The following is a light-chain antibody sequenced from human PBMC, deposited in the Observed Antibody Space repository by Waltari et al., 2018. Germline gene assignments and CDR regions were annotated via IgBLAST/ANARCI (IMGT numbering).Light chain of an antibody. CDR3: QQFDASVLT. Sequence: DTLSLSPGQTATLSCRASQTVAGDNLAWYQHQRGQAPRLLIYAASSRAAGVPDRFRGSASGTDFTLTISRLEPEDFAVYYCQQFDASVLTFGGGTKVEMK. CDR2: AAS. J-gene: IGKJ4*01. V-gene: IGKV3-20*01. CDR1: QTVAGDN.